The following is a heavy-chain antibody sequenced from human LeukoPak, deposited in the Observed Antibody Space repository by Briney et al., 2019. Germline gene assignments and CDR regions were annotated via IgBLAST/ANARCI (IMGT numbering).Heavy chain of an antibody. CDR1: SGAFSGFY. V-gene: IGHV3-7*01. CDR3: AREGPPGAFDI. CDR2: IKQDGSEK. J-gene: IGHJ3*02. Sequence: ETLSLTCTVYSGAFSGFYRTWIRQPPGKGLEWVANIKQDGSEKYYVDSVKGRFTISRENAKNSLYLQMNSLRAGDTAVYYCAREGPPGAFDIWGQGTMVTVSS.